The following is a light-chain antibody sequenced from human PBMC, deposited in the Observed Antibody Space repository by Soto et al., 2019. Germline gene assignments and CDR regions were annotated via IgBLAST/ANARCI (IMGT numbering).Light chain of an antibody. V-gene: IGKV3-20*01. CDR2: DAS. CDR3: QQCGSSGT. J-gene: IGKJ1*01. Sequence: EIGLTQSPGTLSLSRWERATLSCRASQSVSNNYLAWYQQKPGQAPRLLIYDASSRATGIPDRFSGGGSGTDFTLTISRLEPEDFAVYYCQQCGSSGTLGQGTKVDIK. CDR1: QSVSNNY.